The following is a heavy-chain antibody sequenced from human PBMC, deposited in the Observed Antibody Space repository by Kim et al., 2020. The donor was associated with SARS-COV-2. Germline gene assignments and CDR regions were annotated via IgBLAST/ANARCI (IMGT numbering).Heavy chain of an antibody. CDR3: ARAGTVTYFDY. D-gene: IGHD4-4*01. J-gene: IGHJ4*02. Sequence: TNYNPALKRRVTISVDKSKNQFSLKLSSVTAADTAVYYCARAGTVTYFDYWGQGTLVTVSS. CDR2: T. V-gene: IGHV4-4*02.